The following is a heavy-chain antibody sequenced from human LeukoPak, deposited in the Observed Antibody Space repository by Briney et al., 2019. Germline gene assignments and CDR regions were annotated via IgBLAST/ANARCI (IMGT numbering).Heavy chain of an antibody. CDR1: GVSISSDVFY. D-gene: IGHD1-26*01. Sequence: SETLSLTCTVSGVSISSDVFYWSWIRQPPGKSLEWTGYIFHSGTTYYNPSLKSRVTISVDTSKNQFSLKLSSVTAADTAVYYCARRISGSYHFDSWGQGTLVAVSS. V-gene: IGHV4-30-2*01. J-gene: IGHJ4*02. CDR3: ARRISGSYHFDS. CDR2: IFHSGTT.